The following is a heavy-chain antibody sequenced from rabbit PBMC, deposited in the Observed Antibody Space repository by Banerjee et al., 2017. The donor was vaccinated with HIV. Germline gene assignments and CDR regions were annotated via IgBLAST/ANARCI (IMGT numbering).Heavy chain of an antibody. V-gene: IGHV1S40*01. CDR2: INSNTGNT. D-gene: IGHD2-1*01. Sequence: QQLEESGGGLVKPGGTLTLTCKASGIDFSTYYMSWVRQAPGKGLEWIACINSNTGNTVYASWAKGPFTISKTSSTTVTLQMTSLTAADTATYFCARSGFIAAMTMVTFNLWGPGTLVTVS. CDR1: GIDFSTYY. CDR3: ARSGFIAAMTMVTFNL. J-gene: IGHJ4*01.